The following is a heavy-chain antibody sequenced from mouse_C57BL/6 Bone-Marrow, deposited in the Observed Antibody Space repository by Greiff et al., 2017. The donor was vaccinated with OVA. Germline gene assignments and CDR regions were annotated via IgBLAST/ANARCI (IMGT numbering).Heavy chain of an antibody. CDR2: IDPSDSET. J-gene: IGHJ3*01. CDR3: ARRGAYYGNDWFAY. D-gene: IGHD2-10*01. Sequence: VQLQQPGAELVRPGSSVKLSCKASGYTFTSYWMHWVKQRPIQGLEWIGNIDPSDSETHYNQKFKDKATLTVDKSSSTAYMQLSSLTSEDSAVYYCARRGAYYGNDWFAYWGQGTLVTVSA. CDR1: GYTFTSYW. V-gene: IGHV1-52*01.